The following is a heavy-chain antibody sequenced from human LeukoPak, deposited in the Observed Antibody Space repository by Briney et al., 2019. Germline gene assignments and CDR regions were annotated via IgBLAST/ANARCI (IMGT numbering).Heavy chain of an antibody. Sequence: GGSLRLSCAASGFTVSSNYMSWVRQAPGKGLEWVSVIYSGGSTYYADSVKGRFTISRDNSKNTLYLQMNSLRAEDTAVYYCAKGPIAVAGTGVYWGQGTLVTVSS. CDR1: GFTVSSNY. J-gene: IGHJ4*02. CDR2: IYSGGST. V-gene: IGHV3-53*01. D-gene: IGHD6-19*01. CDR3: AKGPIAVAGTGVY.